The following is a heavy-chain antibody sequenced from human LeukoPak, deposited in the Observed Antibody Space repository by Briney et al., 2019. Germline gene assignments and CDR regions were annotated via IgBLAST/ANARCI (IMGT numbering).Heavy chain of an antibody. V-gene: IGHV5-10-1*01. J-gene: IGHJ4*02. Sequence: GESLKISCKGSGYSFTSYWISWVRQMPGKGLEWMGRIDPSDSYTNYSPSFQGYVTISADKSISTAYLQWSSLKASDTAMYYCARQAVGATSFDYWGQGTLVTVSS. D-gene: IGHD1-26*01. CDR1: GYSFTSYW. CDR2: IDPSDSYT. CDR3: ARQAVGATSFDY.